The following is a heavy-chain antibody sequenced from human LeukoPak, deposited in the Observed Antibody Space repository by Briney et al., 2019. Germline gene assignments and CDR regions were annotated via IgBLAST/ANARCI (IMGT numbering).Heavy chain of an antibody. D-gene: IGHD3-22*01. CDR2: IYSGGST. CDR1: GFTVSSNY. V-gene: IGHV3-66*02. J-gene: IGHJ4*02. CDR3: ARDPLSRTSYYDSSGPDKENDY. Sequence: GGSLRLSCAASGFTVSSNYMSWVRQAPGKGLEWVSVIYSGGSTYYADSVKGRFTISSDHSKNTLYLQMNRLRAEDTAVYYCARDPLSRTSYYDSSGPDKENDYWGQGTLVTVSS.